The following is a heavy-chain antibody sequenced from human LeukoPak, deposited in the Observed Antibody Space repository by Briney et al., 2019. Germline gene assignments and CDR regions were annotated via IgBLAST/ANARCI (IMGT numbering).Heavy chain of an antibody. J-gene: IGHJ4*02. D-gene: IGHD3-16*01. CDR2: IREDGSEK. CDR1: GFTFSSYW. CDR3: ARGQYVFHY. Sequence: GGSLRLSCAASGFTFSSYWMTWVRQAPGKGLEWVANIREDGSEKYYVDSVKGRFTISRDNAENSLYLQMNSLRADDTAVYYCARGQYVFHYWGQGTLVTVSS. V-gene: IGHV3-7*01.